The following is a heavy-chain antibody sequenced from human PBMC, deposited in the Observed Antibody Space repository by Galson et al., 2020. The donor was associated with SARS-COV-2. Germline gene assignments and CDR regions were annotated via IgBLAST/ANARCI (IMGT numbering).Heavy chain of an antibody. D-gene: IGHD3-16*01. CDR1: GFTLRNYG. J-gene: IGHJ4*02. V-gene: IGHV3-30*18. Sequence: TGGSLRLSCAASGFTLRNYGMHWVRQAPGTGLEWVAVISYDGSHTHYADSVKGRFTISRDNSKNTVDLQMNSLRPEDTAVYYCTKDGGAMVTASLPYDWGQGTLVTVSS. CDR3: TKDGGAMVTASLPYD. CDR2: ISYDGSHT.